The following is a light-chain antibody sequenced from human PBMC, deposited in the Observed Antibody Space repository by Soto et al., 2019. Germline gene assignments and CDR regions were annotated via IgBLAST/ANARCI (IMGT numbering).Light chain of an antibody. V-gene: IGLV2-8*01. Sequence: QSVLTQPPSASGSPGQSVTISCTGAGTDVGQYNYVSWYQQHPGKAPKLLFHHVSRRPSGVPARFSGSKSGNTASLTVSGLQTEDEADYYCSSYGGFNNVLFGGGTKLTVL. CDR2: HVS. J-gene: IGLJ2*01. CDR1: GTDVGQYNY. CDR3: SSYGGFNNVL.